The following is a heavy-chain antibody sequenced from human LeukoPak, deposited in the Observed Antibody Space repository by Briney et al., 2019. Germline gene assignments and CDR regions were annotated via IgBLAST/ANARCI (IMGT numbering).Heavy chain of an antibody. J-gene: IGHJ3*01. CDR3: ARGFALDF. CDR2: TYYRSKWYY. CDR1: VDTDSIHSAA. Sequence: QSQPLTLTCNISVDTDSIHSAAWNWSSRSPSRGLQWLRRTYYRSKWYYDYAVSVKSRITISPDTSKNQFSLQLNSVTADDTAVYYCARGFALDFWGQGTMVTVSS. V-gene: IGHV6-1*01.